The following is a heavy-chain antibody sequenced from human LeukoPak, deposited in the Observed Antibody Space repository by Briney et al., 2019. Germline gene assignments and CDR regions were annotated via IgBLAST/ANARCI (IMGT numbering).Heavy chain of an antibody. CDR2: IYSGGNT. CDR1: GFTVSSNS. D-gene: IGHD3-9*01. Sequence: PGGSLRLSCTVPGFTVSSNSMSWVRQAPGKGLEWVSFIYSGGNTHYSDSVKGRFTISRDNSKNTLYLQMNSLRAEDTAVYYCAKEARYFDWSFDYWGQGTLVTVSS. CDR3: AKEARYFDWSFDY. V-gene: IGHV3-53*01. J-gene: IGHJ4*02.